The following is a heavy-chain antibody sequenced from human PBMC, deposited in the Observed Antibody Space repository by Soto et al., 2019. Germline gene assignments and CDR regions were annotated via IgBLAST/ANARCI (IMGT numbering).Heavy chain of an antibody. CDR3: AVLWFGLPYYYYGMDV. J-gene: IGHJ6*02. V-gene: IGHV3-21*01. D-gene: IGHD3-10*01. Sequence: GGSLRLSCAASGFTFSSYSMNWVRQAPGKGLEWVSSISSSSSYIYYADSEKGRFTIPRDNAKNSLYLQMNSLRAEDTAVYYCAVLWFGLPYYYYGMDVWGQGTTVTVSS. CDR2: ISSSSSYI. CDR1: GFTFSSYS.